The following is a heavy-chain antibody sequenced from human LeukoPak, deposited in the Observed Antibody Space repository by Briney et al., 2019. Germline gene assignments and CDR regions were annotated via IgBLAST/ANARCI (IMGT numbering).Heavy chain of an antibody. CDR2: IYTSGST. D-gene: IGHD3-3*01. CDR3: ARDLPKRAIFGVVGNWFDP. CDR1: GGSISSYY. J-gene: IGHJ5*02. V-gene: IGHV4-4*07. Sequence: SETLSLTCTVSGGSISSYYWSWIRQPAGKGLEWIGRIYTSGSTNYNPSLKSRVTMSVDTSKNQFSLKLSSVTAADTAVYYCARDLPKRAIFGVVGNWFDPWGQGTLVTVSS.